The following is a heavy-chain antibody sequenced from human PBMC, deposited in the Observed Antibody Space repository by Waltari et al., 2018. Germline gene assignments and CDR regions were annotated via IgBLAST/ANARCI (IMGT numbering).Heavy chain of an antibody. CDR1: GASISSSY. Sequence: QVHLQESGPGLVKSSETLSLTCSVSGASISSSYWSWIRQSAAQGLEWIGRIYTTGTPNYSPSLTSRVTMSIDTSKNLLSLNLRSGTAADTGIYYCARMKNNRESAATWYPPSFDSWGQGILVTISS. D-gene: IGHD3-10*01. J-gene: IGHJ5*01. CDR2: IYTTGTP. CDR3: ARMKNNRESAATWYPPSFDS. V-gene: IGHV4-4*07.